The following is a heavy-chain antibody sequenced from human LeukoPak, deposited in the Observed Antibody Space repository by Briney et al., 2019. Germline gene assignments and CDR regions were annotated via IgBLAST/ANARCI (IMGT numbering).Heavy chain of an antibody. J-gene: IGHJ4*02. CDR2: IRSDGSIK. D-gene: IGHD3-10*01. CDR3: AKALGPAMVRGVIDY. Sequence: GGSLRLSCAASGFTFSTYGMHWVRQAPGTGLEWVAFIRSDGSIKHYADSVKGRFTISRDNSKNTLYLQMNTLRAEDTAVYYCAKALGPAMVRGVIDYWGQGILVTVSS. CDR1: GFTFSTYG. V-gene: IGHV3-30*02.